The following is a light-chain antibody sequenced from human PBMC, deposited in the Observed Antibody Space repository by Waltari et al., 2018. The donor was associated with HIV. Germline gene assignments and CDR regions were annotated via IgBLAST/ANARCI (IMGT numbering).Light chain of an antibody. CDR1: STDVGNFNL. CDR2: EVT. Sequence: QSALPQPASVSGSPGQQITLSCPGTSTDVGNFNLVSSYQHYPGKAPKLLIYEVTKRPSGASNRFSASKSGNTASLTISGLRAEDEADYYCYSYSDTSSSYVFGTGTKVTVL. CDR3: YSYSDTSSSYV. J-gene: IGLJ1*01. V-gene: IGLV2-23*02.